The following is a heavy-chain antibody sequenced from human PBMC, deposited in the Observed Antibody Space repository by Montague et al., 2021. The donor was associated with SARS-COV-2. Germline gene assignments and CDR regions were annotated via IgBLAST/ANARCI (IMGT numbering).Heavy chain of an antibody. Sequence: SETLSLTCAVYGGSLSGYYWSWIRQPPGKGLEWIGEINHSGSTNYNPSLKGRVTISLDTSKNQFSLKLSSVTAADTAVYYCARGRRRYNWRDETSYYDGMDVWGQGTTVTVSS. V-gene: IGHV4-34*01. CDR2: INHSGST. D-gene: IGHD1-20*01. CDR1: GGSLSGYY. J-gene: IGHJ6*02. CDR3: ARGRRRYNWRDETSYYDGMDV.